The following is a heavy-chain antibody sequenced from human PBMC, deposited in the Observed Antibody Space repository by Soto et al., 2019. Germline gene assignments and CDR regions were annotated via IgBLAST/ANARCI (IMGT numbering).Heavy chain of an antibody. CDR3: ARDLLKDTAMDVDAFDI. CDR1: VYTFNRYF. D-gene: IGHD5-18*01. J-gene: IGHJ3*02. Sequence: ASVKVSCLPSVYTFNRYFLHWVRQAPGQGLEWMGIINPSGGSTSYAQKFQGRVTMTRDTSTSTVYMELSSLRSEDTAVYYCARDLLKDTAMDVDAFDIWGQ. CDR2: INPSGGST. V-gene: IGHV1-46*02.